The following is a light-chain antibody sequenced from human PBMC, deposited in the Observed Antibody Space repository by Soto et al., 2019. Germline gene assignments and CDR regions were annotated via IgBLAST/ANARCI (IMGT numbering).Light chain of an antibody. J-gene: IGLJ1*01. Sequence: QSALTQPASVSGSPGQSITISCAETSSDIGGYNFVSWYHQHPGKAPKLMIYEVSNRPSGVSDRFSGSKSGNTASLTISGLQAEDEADYYCSSFRSGTTLFGTGTKVTVL. CDR2: EVS. CDR3: SSFRSGTTL. CDR1: SSDIGGYNF. V-gene: IGLV2-14*01.